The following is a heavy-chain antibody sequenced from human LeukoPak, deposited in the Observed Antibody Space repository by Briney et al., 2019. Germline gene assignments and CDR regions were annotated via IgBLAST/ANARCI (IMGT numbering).Heavy chain of an antibody. CDR2: ISRSAGTI. J-gene: IGHJ4*02. CDR3: ARSEVVVITARGDFDY. V-gene: IGHV3-48*01. Sequence: GGSLRLSCTASGFTFNTYTMNWVRQAPGKGLEWVSYISRSAGTIDYADSVKGRFTISRDNAKNSLYLQMNSLRAEDTAVYYCARSEVVVITARGDFDYWGQGTLVTVSS. D-gene: IGHD3-22*01. CDR1: GFTFNTYT.